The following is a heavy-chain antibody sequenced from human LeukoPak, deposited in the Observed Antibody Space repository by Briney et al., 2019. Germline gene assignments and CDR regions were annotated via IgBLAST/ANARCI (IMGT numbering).Heavy chain of an antibody. V-gene: IGHV4-30-2*01. D-gene: IGHD2-2*01. J-gene: IGHJ1*01. CDR1: GGSISSGGYY. CDR2: IYHSGST. CDR3: ARVTDVVVPAAPGVEYFQH. Sequence: KPSETLSLTCTVSGGSISSGGYYWSWIRQPPGKGLEWIGYIYHSGSTYYNPSLKSRVTISVDRSKNQFSLKLSSVTAADTAVYYCARVTDVVVPAAPGVEYFQHWGQGTLVTVSS.